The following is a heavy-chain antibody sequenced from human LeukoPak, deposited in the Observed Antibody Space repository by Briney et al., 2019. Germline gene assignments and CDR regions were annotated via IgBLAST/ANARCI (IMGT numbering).Heavy chain of an antibody. J-gene: IGHJ5*02. V-gene: IGHV3-15*07. D-gene: IGHD3-16*01. Sequence: PGGPLRLSCGASGLTFSKAWMNWVRQTPGKGLEWVGRIKSKADGGTTDYAEPVKGRFTISRDDSKNMLYLQMNSLKTEDTAVYYCTTDGARGSWFDPWGQGTLVTVSS. CDR1: GLTFSKAW. CDR2: IKSKADGGTT. CDR3: TTDGARGSWFDP.